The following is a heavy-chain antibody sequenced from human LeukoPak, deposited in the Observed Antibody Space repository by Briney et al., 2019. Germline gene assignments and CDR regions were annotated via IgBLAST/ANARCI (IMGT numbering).Heavy chain of an antibody. CDR3: AKGAITMVRGGNAFDI. Sequence: GGSLRLSCAASGFTFSSYAMSWVRQAPGKGLEWVAVISYDGSNKYYADSVKGRFTISRDNSKNTLYLQMNSLRAEDTAVYYCAKGAITMVRGGNAFDIWGQGTMVTVSS. D-gene: IGHD3-10*01. V-gene: IGHV3-30*18. CDR2: ISYDGSNK. CDR1: GFTFSSYA. J-gene: IGHJ3*02.